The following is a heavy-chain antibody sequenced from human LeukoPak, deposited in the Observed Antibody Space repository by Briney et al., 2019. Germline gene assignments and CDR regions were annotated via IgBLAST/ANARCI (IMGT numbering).Heavy chain of an antibody. CDR2: ISGSGVTT. D-gene: IGHD3-10*01. V-gene: IGHV3-23*01. Sequence: RSGGSLRLSCAASGFTFSSYAMSWVRQAPGKGLEWVSAISGSGVTTYYADSVKGRFTISRDNSKNTLYLQMSSLRAEDTALYYCAKDRDYYLVGFFDYWGQGTLVTVSS. CDR3: AKDRDYYLVGFFDY. CDR1: GFTFSSYA. J-gene: IGHJ4*02.